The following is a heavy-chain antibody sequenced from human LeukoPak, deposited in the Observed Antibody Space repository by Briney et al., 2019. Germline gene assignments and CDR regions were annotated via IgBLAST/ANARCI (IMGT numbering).Heavy chain of an antibody. D-gene: IGHD2-2*01. V-gene: IGHV1-2*02. Sequence: GASVKVSCKASGYTFTGYYMHWVRQAPGQGLEWMGWINPNSGGTNYAQKFRGRVTMTRDTSISTAHMELSRLRSDDTAVYYCARANPLYCSSTTCLFDYWGQGTLVTVSS. CDR1: GYTFTGYY. CDR3: ARANPLYCSSTTCLFDY. CDR2: INPNSGGT. J-gene: IGHJ4*02.